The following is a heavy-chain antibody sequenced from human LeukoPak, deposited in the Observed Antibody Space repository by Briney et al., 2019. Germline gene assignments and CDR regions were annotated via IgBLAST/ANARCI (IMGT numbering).Heavy chain of an antibody. Sequence: GGSLRLSCAASGFSFDDFAMHWVRQAPGQGLEWVSLISGDGGSTYYADSVRRRFTISRDNSKNSLYLQMNSLRTEDTALYYCAKDRGRYTSSWSYWGQGTLVTVSS. CDR2: ISGDGGST. CDR3: AKDRGRYTSSWSY. J-gene: IGHJ4*02. CDR1: GFSFDDFA. D-gene: IGHD6-13*01. V-gene: IGHV3-43*02.